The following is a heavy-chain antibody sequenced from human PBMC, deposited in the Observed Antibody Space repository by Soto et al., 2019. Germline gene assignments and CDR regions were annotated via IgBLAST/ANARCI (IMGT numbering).Heavy chain of an antibody. V-gene: IGHV3-30-3*01. CDR2: ILSDGSNK. Sequence: QVQLVESGGGVVQPGRSLRLSCAVSGFTLSRHAMHWVRQAPGKGLEWVALILSDGSNKYYAESVKGRFTTSRDNSKNTMYLQMNSLSVEDTAVYYCARDDEGGSDCDLGYWGQGALVTVSS. D-gene: IGHD1-26*01. J-gene: IGHJ4*02. CDR1: GFTLSRHA. CDR3: ARDDEGGSDCDLGY.